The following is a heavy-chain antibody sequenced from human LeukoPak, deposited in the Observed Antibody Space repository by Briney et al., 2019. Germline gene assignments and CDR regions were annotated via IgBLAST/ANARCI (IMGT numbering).Heavy chain of an antibody. J-gene: IGHJ4*02. CDR3: ARPSSRHYYGSGSLDY. V-gene: IGHV4-34*01. Sequence: SETLSLTCAVYGGSFSGYYWSWIRQPPGKGLEWIGEINHSGSTNYNPSLKSRVTISVDTSKNQFSLKLSSVTAADTAVYYCARPSSRHYYGSGSLDYWGQGTLVTVSS. CDR1: GGSFSGYY. CDR2: INHSGST. D-gene: IGHD3-10*01.